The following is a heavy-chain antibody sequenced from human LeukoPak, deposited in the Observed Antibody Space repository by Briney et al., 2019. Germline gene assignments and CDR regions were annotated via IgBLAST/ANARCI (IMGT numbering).Heavy chain of an antibody. J-gene: IGHJ4*02. CDR2: MYNRGST. D-gene: IGHD6-19*01. CDR3: ARAEKAETGTLDY. CDR1: GDSISNYY. V-gene: IGHV4-59*01. Sequence: SETLSLTCTVSGDSISNYYWAWIRKSQGKKLGWIGYMYNRGSTIYNPSLKSRVTISTDTSKNQFSLRLTSVTAADTAVYYCARAEKAETGTLDYWGQGTLITVSS.